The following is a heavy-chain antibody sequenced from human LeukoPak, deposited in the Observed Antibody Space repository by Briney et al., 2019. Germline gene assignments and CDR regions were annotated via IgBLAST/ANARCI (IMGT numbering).Heavy chain of an antibody. CDR3: ARGYYY. Sequence: SETLSLTCTVSGGSLSTFYWSWIRQPPGQGLEWIGPIFYSGSSRYNPSLNSRIALSVDTSKDQFSLRLSSVTAADTAVYYCARGYYYWGQGTLVTVSS. CDR1: GGSLSTFY. V-gene: IGHV4-59*01. D-gene: IGHD1-14*01. J-gene: IGHJ4*02. CDR2: IFYSGSS.